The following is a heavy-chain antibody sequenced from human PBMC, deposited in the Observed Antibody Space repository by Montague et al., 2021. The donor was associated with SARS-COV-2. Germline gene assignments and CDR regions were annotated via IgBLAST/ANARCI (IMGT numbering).Heavy chain of an antibody. J-gene: IGHJ6*02. Sequence: SETLSLTCAVYGGSLSGYYWSWIRQPPGEGLEWIAEISHSGSTNYNPSLKSRVTISVDTSKNQFSLKLSSVTAADTAVYYCACGEITTRGLIYYYGMDVWGQGTTVTVSS. D-gene: IGHD4-11*01. CDR2: ISHSGST. CDR3: ACGEITTRGLIYYYGMDV. V-gene: IGHV4-34*01. CDR1: GGSLSGYY.